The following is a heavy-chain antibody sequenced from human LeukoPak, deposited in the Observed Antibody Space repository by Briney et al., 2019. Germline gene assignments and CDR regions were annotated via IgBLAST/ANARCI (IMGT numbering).Heavy chain of an antibody. CDR3: ARVGQRHGDSSRLDTNWFDP. V-gene: IGHV3-48*03. CDR1: GFTFSGYE. D-gene: IGHD4-17*01. CDR2: ISSSGSTI. Sequence: GGSLRLSCAASGFTFSGYEMNWVRQAPGKGLEWVAYISSSGSTIYYAASVQGRFTISRDDATNSLFLQMSSLRADDTAVYFCARVGQRHGDSSRLDTNWFDPWGQGTLVSVSS. J-gene: IGHJ5*02.